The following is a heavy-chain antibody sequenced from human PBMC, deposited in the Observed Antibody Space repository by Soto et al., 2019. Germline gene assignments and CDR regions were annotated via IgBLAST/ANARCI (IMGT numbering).Heavy chain of an antibody. CDR2: ISTSGSTI. CDR1: GFTFSGYE. J-gene: IGHJ4*02. V-gene: IGHV3-48*03. CDR3: TRDKAAGYLPFDF. Sequence: GSLRLSCAASGFTFSGYEMNWVRQAPGKGLEWISYISTSGSTIYYADSVRGRFTISRDDAKNSLYLQMNSLRAEDTAVYYCTRDKAAGYLPFDFWGQGTLVTVSS. D-gene: IGHD6-25*01.